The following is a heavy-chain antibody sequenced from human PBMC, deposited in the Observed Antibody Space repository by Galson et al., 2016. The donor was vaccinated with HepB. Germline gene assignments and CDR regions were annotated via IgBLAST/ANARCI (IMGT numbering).Heavy chain of an antibody. J-gene: IGHJ3*02. CDR3: AKDSGAYYYDSSGYRRNAFDI. Sequence: SLRLSCAASGFTLDHYAMHWVRQAPGKGLEWVSGISWNSGSIGYADFLFVLFFISCDNAKNSLYLQMNSLRAGDTALYYCAKDSGAYYYDSSGYRRNAFDIWGQGTMVTVSS. V-gene: IGHV3-9*01. CDR1: GFTLDHYA. D-gene: IGHD3-22*01. CDR2: ISWNSGSI.